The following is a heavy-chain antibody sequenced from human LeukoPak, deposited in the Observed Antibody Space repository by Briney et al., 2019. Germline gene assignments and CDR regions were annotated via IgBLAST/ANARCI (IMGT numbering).Heavy chain of an antibody. CDR3: ARANDWTATGVDI. Sequence: GGSLRLSCAASGFIFSSYTMNWVRQAPGKGLEWVSSISSGSSYIYYADSVKGRFTISRDNAKKSLYLQMNSLRAEDTAVYYCARANDWTATGVDIWGQGTMVTVSS. V-gene: IGHV3-21*01. J-gene: IGHJ3*02. CDR2: ISSGSSYI. D-gene: IGHD3-9*01. CDR1: GFIFSSYT.